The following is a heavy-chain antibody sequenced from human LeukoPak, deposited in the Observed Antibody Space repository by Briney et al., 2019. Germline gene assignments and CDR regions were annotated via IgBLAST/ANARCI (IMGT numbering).Heavy chain of an antibody. V-gene: IGHV1-18*04. CDR3: AREGIRIAAAGTIDY. D-gene: IGHD6-13*01. Sequence: ASVKVSCKASGYTFIAYYMHWVRQAPGQGLEWMGWISTYNGNTNYAQKLQDRVTMTTDTSTSTAYMELRSLRSDDTAMYYCAREGIRIAAAGTIDYWGQGTLVTVSS. CDR2: ISTYNGNT. J-gene: IGHJ4*02. CDR1: GYTFIAYY.